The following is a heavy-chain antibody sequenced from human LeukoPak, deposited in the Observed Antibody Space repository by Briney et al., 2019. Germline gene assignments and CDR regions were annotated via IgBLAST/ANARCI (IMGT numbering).Heavy chain of an antibody. V-gene: IGHV3-48*01. Sequence: GGSLRLSCAASAFTFSDYSMNWVRQAPGKGLEWISYISGRSSTIYYADSVKGRFTISRDNAENSMYLQMNSLRAEDTAVYYCARDRIKSGSYYFDYWGQGTLVTVSS. J-gene: IGHJ4*02. CDR3: ARDRIKSGSYYFDY. CDR2: ISGRSSTI. CDR1: AFTFSDYS. D-gene: IGHD1-26*01.